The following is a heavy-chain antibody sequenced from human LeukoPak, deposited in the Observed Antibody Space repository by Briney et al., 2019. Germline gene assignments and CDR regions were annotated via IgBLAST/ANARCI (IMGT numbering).Heavy chain of an antibody. D-gene: IGHD2-2*01. Sequence: ASVKVSCKASGGTFSSYAISWVRQAPGQGLEWMGGIIPIFGTANYAQKFQGRVTITADESTSTAYMELSSLRSEDTAVYYCARDRFPIVVVPAAINWFDPWGQGTLVTVSS. V-gene: IGHV1-69*13. CDR2: IIPIFGTA. CDR3: ARDRFPIVVVPAAINWFDP. CDR1: GGTFSSYA. J-gene: IGHJ5*02.